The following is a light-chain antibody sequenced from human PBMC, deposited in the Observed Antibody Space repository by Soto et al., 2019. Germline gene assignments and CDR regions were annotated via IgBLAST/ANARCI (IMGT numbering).Light chain of an antibody. CDR1: QSVSSNY. CDR2: GVS. CDR3: QQYAPSPAIT. V-gene: IGKV3-20*01. Sequence: ETVLTQSPGTLSLSPGERATLSCRASQSVSSNYLVWYQQKPGQAPRLLISGVSTRATGIPDRFSVSGSGTDFTHTISSLEPEDVAVYYCQQYAPSPAITFGQGTRVEIK. J-gene: IGKJ5*01.